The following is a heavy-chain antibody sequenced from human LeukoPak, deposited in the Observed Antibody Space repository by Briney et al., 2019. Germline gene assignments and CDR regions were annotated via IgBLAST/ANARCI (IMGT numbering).Heavy chain of an antibody. Sequence: ASVKVSCKASGGTFSSYAISRVRQAPGQGLEWMGGIIPIFGTANYAQKFQGRVTITADESTSTAYMELSSLRSEDTAVYYCARHLWFGTYYYYGMDVWGQGTTVTVSS. D-gene: IGHD3-10*01. J-gene: IGHJ6*02. CDR2: IIPIFGTA. CDR3: ARHLWFGTYYYYGMDV. V-gene: IGHV1-69*01. CDR1: GGTFSSYA.